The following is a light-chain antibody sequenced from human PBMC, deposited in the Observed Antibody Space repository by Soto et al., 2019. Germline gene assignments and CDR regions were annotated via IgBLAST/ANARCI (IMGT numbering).Light chain of an antibody. Sequence: QSAPTQPRSVSGSPGQSVTISCTGTSHDVGGYDYVSWYQQSPGKAPKLIIYDVIERPSGVPDRFSGSKSGNTASLTISGVQAEEEGDYYCCSYAGTYTFVVFGGGTKLTVL. J-gene: IGLJ2*01. CDR2: DVI. V-gene: IGLV2-11*01. CDR1: SHDVGGYDY. CDR3: CSYAGTYTFVV.